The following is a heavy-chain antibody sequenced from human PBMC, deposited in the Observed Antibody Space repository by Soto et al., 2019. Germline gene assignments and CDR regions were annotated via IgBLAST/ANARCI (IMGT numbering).Heavy chain of an antibody. CDR3: ARGWEITFGGVIRNTFDY. V-gene: IGHV1-69*01. J-gene: IGHJ4*02. D-gene: IGHD3-16*01. CDR2: IIPIFGTA. CDR1: GGTFSSYA. Sequence: QVQLVQSGAEVKKPGSSVKVSCKASGGTFSSYAISWVRQAPGQGLEWMGGIIPIFGTANYAQKFQGRVTITADESTSTAYMELSSLRSEDTAVYYCARGWEITFGGVIRNTFDYWGQGTLVTVSS.